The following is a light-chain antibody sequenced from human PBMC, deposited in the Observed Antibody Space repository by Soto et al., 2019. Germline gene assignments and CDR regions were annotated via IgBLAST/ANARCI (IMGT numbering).Light chain of an antibody. Sequence: QSALTQPASVSGSPGQSITISCAGTSSDVGGYNYVSWYQQLPGKAPQLVIYDVTHRPSGVSDRFSGSRSGNTASLTISGLQAEDEADYYCTSFTSGSTPYGLGTGTKVTVL. J-gene: IGLJ1*01. CDR1: SSDVGGYNY. V-gene: IGLV2-14*03. CDR2: DVT. CDR3: TSFTSGSTPYG.